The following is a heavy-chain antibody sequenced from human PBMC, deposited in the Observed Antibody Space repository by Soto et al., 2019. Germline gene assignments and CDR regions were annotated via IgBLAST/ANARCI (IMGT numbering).Heavy chain of an antibody. CDR2: ISGYNGNT. Sequence: QVQLVQSRGEVKKPGASVKVSCKTSGYSFTTYGISWVRQAPGQGLEWMGWISGYNGNTNYAQKLKGRLTMTTDTSTSTAYMEVRSLPSDATAVYYCEREGPAPYYYYGMDVWGQGSTVTVSS. V-gene: IGHV1-18*01. CDR3: EREGPAPYYYYGMDV. J-gene: IGHJ6*02. CDR1: GYSFTTYG.